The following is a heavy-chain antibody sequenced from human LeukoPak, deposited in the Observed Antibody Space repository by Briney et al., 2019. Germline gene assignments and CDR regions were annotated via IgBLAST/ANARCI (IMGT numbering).Heavy chain of an antibody. CDR3: ARMAYSSGWYSSHFDY. D-gene: IGHD6-19*01. J-gene: IGHJ4*02. V-gene: IGHV3-21*01. Sequence: PGGSLRLSCAASGFTFSSYSMNWVRQAPGKGLEWVSSISSSSSYIYYADSVKGRFTISRDNAKNSLYLQMNSLRAEDTAVYYCARMAYSSGWYSSHFDYWGQGTLVTVSS. CDR2: ISSSSSYI. CDR1: GFTFSSYS.